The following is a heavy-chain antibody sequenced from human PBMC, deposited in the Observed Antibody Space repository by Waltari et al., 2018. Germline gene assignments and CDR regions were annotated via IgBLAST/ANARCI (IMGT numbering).Heavy chain of an antibody. J-gene: IGHJ4*02. CDR2: IYYSGST. Sequence: QVQLQESGPGLVKPSETLSLTCTVSGGSISSHYWSWIRQPPGKGLEWIGYIYYSGSTNYNPSLKSRVTISVDTSKNQFSLKLSSVTAADTAVYYCALQQTGYYFDYWGQGTLVTVSS. V-gene: IGHV4-59*11. CDR1: GGSISSHY. D-gene: IGHD1-1*01. CDR3: ALQQTGYYFDY.